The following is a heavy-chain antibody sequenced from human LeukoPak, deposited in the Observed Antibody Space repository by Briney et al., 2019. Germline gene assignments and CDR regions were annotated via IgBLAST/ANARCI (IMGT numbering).Heavy chain of an antibody. D-gene: IGHD6-13*01. CDR2: IYYSGST. Sequence: SSETLSLTCTVSGDSISSSNYYWTWIRQPPGKGLEWIGYIYYSGSTNYNPSLKSRVTISVDTSKNQFSLKLSSVTAADTAVYYCARNWYGSSWSEQIYYFDYWGQGTLVTVSS. CDR3: ARNWYGSSWSEQIYYFDY. CDR1: GDSISSSNYY. J-gene: IGHJ4*02. V-gene: IGHV4-61*05.